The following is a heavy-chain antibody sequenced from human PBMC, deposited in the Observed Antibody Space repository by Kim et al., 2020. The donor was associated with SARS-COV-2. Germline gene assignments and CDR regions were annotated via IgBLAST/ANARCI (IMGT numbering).Heavy chain of an antibody. J-gene: IGHJ4*02. CDR3: ARVPDCSSTSCYLTG. D-gene: IGHD2-2*01. Sequence: ASVKVSCKASGYTFTGYYMHWVRQAPGQGLEWMGRINPNSGGTNYAQKFQDRVTMTRDTSISTAYMELSRLRSDDTAVYYCARVPDCSSTSCYLTGWGQGTLVTVSS. CDR1: GYTFTGYY. V-gene: IGHV1-2*06. CDR2: INPNSGGT.